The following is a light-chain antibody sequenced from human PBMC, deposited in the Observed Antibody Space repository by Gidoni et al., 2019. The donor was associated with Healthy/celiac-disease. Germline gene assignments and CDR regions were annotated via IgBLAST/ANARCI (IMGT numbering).Light chain of an antibody. Sequence: EIVLTQSPATLSLSPGERATLSCRAGQSVSSYLAWYQQKPGQAPRLLIYDASNRATGIPARFSGSGSGTDFTLTISSLETKDFAVYYCQQRSNWPLTFGGXTKVEIK. V-gene: IGKV3-11*01. CDR3: QQRSNWPLT. CDR1: QSVSSY. J-gene: IGKJ4*01. CDR2: DAS.